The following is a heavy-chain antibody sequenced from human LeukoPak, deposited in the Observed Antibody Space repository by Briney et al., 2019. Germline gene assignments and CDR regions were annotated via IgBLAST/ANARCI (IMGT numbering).Heavy chain of an antibody. CDR1: GFTFSSYG. V-gene: IGHV3-72*01. CDR3: VRLSRGAMNYYMDV. D-gene: IGHD3-10*01. J-gene: IGHJ6*03. Sequence: GGSLRLSCAASGFTFSSYGMSWVRQAPGKGLEWVGRSRNKANSYSTTFGESVKGRFTISRDESENSLYLQLNSLKTEDTGVYYCVRLSRGAMNYYMDVWGKGTTVTISS. CDR2: SRNKANSYST.